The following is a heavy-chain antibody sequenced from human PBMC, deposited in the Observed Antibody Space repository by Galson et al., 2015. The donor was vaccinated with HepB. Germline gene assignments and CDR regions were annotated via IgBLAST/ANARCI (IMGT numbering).Heavy chain of an antibody. D-gene: IGHD2-2*01. V-gene: IGHV3-23*01. CDR3: AKGRQSLTSCLDY. CDR1: RFTFSSYA. J-gene: IGHJ4*02. CDR2: IGGSGRNR. Sequence: SLRLSCAASRFTFSSYAMTWVRQVPGKGLEWVPTIGGSGRNRYYSESVKGRFTISRDNSKNTLYLQMNSLRAEDTATYYCAKGRQSLTSCLDYWGQGILVTVSS.